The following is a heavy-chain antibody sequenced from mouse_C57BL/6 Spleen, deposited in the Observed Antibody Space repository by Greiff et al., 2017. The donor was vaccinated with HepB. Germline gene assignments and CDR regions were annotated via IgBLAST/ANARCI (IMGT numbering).Heavy chain of an antibody. D-gene: IGHD1-1*01. Sequence: EVQLQESGPELVKPGASVKIPCKASGYTFTDYNMDWVKQSHGKSLEWIGDINPNNGGTIYNQKFKGKATLTVDKSSSTAYMELRSLTSEDTAVYYCAREGAPGRLYGSRGGYYFDYWGQGTTLTVSS. J-gene: IGHJ2*01. V-gene: IGHV1-18*01. CDR1: GYTFTDYN. CDR2: INPNNGGT. CDR3: AREGAPGRLYGSRGGYYFDY.